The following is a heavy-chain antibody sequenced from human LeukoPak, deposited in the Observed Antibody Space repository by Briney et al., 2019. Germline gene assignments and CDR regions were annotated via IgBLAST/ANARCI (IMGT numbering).Heavy chain of an antibody. CDR1: GGSISSGFYY. Sequence: SQTLSLTCTVSGGSISSGFYYWSWIRQPAGKGLEWIGRIYTSGSTNYNPSLNSRVTISVDTSKNQFSLKLSSVTAADTAVYYCARGLGTVTFFDYWGQGTLVTVSS. J-gene: IGHJ4*02. CDR2: IYTSGST. D-gene: IGHD4-17*01. V-gene: IGHV4-61*02. CDR3: ARGLGTVTFFDY.